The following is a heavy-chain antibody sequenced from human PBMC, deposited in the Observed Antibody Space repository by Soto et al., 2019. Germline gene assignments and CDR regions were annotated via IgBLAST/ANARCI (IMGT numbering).Heavy chain of an antibody. Sequence: ASVKVSCKVSGYTLTELSMHWVRQAPGKGLEWMGGFDPEDGEIIYAQKFQGRVTMTEDTSTDTAYMELSSLRSEDTAVYYFATVHRLGRYYDFWSGYSYFDYWGQGTLVTVSS. D-gene: IGHD3-3*01. CDR1: GYTLTELS. CDR2: FDPEDGEI. V-gene: IGHV1-24*01. J-gene: IGHJ4*02. CDR3: ATVHRLGRYYDFWSGYSYFDY.